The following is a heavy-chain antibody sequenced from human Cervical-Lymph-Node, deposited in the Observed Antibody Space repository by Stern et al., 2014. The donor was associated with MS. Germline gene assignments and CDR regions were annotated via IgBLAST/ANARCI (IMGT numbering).Heavy chain of an antibody. CDR1: GFSFSNYT. Sequence: EVHLVESGGGLVKPGRSLRLSCAVSGFSFSNYTMNWVRQAPGKGLEWVSSISSSSTYIYYANSVKGRFTISRDNAKKSLYLQMNSLRVDDTAMYYCARARRGFDYWGQGTLVTVSS. CDR3: ARARRGFDY. CDR2: ISSSSTYI. J-gene: IGHJ4*02. V-gene: IGHV3-21*01.